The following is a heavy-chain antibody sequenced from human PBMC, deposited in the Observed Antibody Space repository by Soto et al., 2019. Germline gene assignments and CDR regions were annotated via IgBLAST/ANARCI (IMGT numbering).Heavy chain of an antibody. CDR1: GGSISSYY. V-gene: IGHV4-59*08. CDR3: ARHFYSNHRIPIPFYAY. J-gene: IGHJ4*02. CDR2: IYYSGST. D-gene: IGHD4-4*01. Sequence: PSETLSLTCTVSGGSISSYYWSWIRQPPGKGLEWIGYIYYSGSTNYNPSLKSRVTISVDTSKNQFSLKLSSVTAADTAVYYCARHFYSNHRIPIPFYAYWGQGTLVPVSS.